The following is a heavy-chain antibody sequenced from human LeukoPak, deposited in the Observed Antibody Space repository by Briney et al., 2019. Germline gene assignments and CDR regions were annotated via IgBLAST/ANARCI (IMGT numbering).Heavy chain of an antibody. D-gene: IGHD2-15*01. Sequence: GGSLRLSCVASGFTFSSYGMSWVRQAPGQGLEWVSAISGSGGSTYYADSVKGRFTISRDNSKNTLYLQMNSLRAEDTAVYYCARSGYCSGGSCHYFDYWGQGTLVTVSS. CDR2: ISGSGGST. CDR3: ARSGYCSGGSCHYFDY. CDR1: GFTFSSYG. V-gene: IGHV3-23*01. J-gene: IGHJ4*02.